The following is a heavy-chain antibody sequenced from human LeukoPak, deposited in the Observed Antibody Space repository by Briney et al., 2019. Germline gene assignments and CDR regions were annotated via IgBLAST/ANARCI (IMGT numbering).Heavy chain of an antibody. J-gene: IGHJ4*02. V-gene: IGHV3-7*04. CDR1: GFTFSTYW. CDR3: ARGLLAAAGIDY. CDR2: IKEDGSQN. Sequence: GGSLRLSCAASGFTFSTYWMSWVRQAPGKGLEWVANIKEDGSQNNYVGSVKGRFTISRDNAKNSLYLQMNSLRAEDTAVYFCARGLLAAAGIDYWGQGALVTVSS. D-gene: IGHD6-13*01.